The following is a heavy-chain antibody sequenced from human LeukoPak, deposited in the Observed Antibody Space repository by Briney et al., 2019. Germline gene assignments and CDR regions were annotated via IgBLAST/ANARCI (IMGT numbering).Heavy chain of an antibody. D-gene: IGHD3-22*01. CDR3: AKRAWYYDTSGYYYDY. CDR1: GFTFSRYW. CDR2: IKEDGSEK. Sequence: PGGSLRLSCAGSGFTFSRYWMSWVRQAPGKGLEWVANIKEDGSEKYHVDSVKGRFTISRDNAKNSLYLQMNSLRVEDTAVYYCAKRAWYYDTSGYYYDYWGQGTLVTVSS. V-gene: IGHV3-7*03. J-gene: IGHJ4*02.